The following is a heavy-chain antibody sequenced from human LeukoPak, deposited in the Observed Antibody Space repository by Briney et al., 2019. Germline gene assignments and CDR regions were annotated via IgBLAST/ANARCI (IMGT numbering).Heavy chain of an antibody. V-gene: IGHV1-8*01. Sequence: ASVKVSCKASGYTFTSYDINWVRQATGQGLEWMGWMNPNSGNTGYAQKFQGRVTMTRNTSISTAYMELSSLRSEDTAVYYCARGKARDGYNYPGIFDYWGQEPWSPSPQ. D-gene: IGHD5-24*01. CDR3: ARGKARDGYNYPGIFDY. CDR1: GYTFTSYD. J-gene: IGHJ4*01. CDR2: MNPNSGNT.